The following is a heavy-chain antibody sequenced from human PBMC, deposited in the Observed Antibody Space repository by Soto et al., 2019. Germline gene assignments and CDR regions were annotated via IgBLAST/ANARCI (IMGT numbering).Heavy chain of an antibody. J-gene: IGHJ3*02. D-gene: IGHD6-13*01. CDR3: ARVFVDKQLPTYAFDI. CDR1: GYTFTGYY. Sequence: QVQLVQSGAEVKKPGASVKVSCKASGYTFTGYYMHWVRQAPGQGLEWMGWTNPNSGGTNYAQKFQGWVTMTRDTSISTAYMELSRLRSDDTAVYYCARVFVDKQLPTYAFDIWGQGTMVTVSS. V-gene: IGHV1-2*04. CDR2: TNPNSGGT.